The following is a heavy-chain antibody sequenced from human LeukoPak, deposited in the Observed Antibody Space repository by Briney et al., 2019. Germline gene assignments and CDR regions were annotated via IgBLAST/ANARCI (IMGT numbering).Heavy chain of an antibody. D-gene: IGHD3-9*01. Sequence: ASVKVSCKASGYTFSSYAMHWVRQAPGQRPEWMGWINGGNGDTKYSQKFQGRVTITRDTFASTAYMELSSLRSEDTAVYYCARATGHGDYWGQGTLVTVSS. CDR2: INGGNGDT. CDR1: GYTFSSYA. V-gene: IGHV1-3*01. CDR3: ARATGHGDY. J-gene: IGHJ4*02.